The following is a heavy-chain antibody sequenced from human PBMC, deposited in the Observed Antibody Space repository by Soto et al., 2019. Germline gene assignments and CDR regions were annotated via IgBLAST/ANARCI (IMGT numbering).Heavy chain of an antibody. CDR1: GGSISSGGYY. CDR3: ARGTTVTTADDDY. J-gene: IGHJ4*02. CDR2: IYYSGST. D-gene: IGHD4-17*01. V-gene: IGHV4-31*03. Sequence: SETLSLTCTVSGGSISSGGYYWSWIRQHPGKGLECIGYIYYSGSTYYNPSLKSRVTISVDTSKNQFSLKLSSVTAADTAVYYCARGTTVTTADDDYWGQGTLVTVSS.